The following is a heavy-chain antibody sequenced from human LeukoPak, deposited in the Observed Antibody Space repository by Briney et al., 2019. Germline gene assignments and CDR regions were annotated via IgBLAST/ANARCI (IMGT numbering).Heavy chain of an antibody. CDR3: ARDRAQYDFWSGYCKVLYYFDY. Sequence: GGSLRLSCAASGFTFSSYGMHWVRQAPGKGLEWVAVIWYDGSNKYYADSVKGRFTISRDNSKNTLYLQMNSLRAEDTAVYYCARDRAQYDFWSGYCKVLYYFDYWGQGTLVTVSS. D-gene: IGHD3-3*01. J-gene: IGHJ4*02. V-gene: IGHV3-33*01. CDR2: IWYDGSNK. CDR1: GFTFSSYG.